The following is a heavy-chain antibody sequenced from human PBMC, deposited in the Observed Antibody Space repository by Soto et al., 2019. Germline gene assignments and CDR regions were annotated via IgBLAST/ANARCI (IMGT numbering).Heavy chain of an antibody. CDR1: GYTFTSYY. J-gene: IGHJ5*02. Sequence: ASVKVSCKASGYTFTSYYMHWVRQAPGQGLEWMGIINPSGGSTSYAQKFQGRVTMTRDTSTSTVYMELRSLRSDDTAVYYCARDPLQCSGGSCYGVGYNWFDPWGQGTLVTVSS. CDR2: INPSGGST. CDR3: ARDPLQCSGGSCYGVGYNWFDP. V-gene: IGHV1-46*01. D-gene: IGHD2-15*01.